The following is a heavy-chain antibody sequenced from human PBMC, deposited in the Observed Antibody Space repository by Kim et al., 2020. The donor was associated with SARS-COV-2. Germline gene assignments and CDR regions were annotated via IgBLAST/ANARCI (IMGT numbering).Heavy chain of an antibody. J-gene: IGHJ1*01. CDR3: ATRVLGAAAGKYFQH. D-gene: IGHD6-13*01. Sequence: ASVKVSCKVSGYTLTELSMHWVRQAPGKGLEWMGGFDPEDGETIYAQKFQGRVTMTEDTSTDTAYMELSSLRSEDTAVYYCATRVLGAAAGKYFQHWGQGTLVTVSS. V-gene: IGHV1-24*01. CDR1: GYTLTELS. CDR2: FDPEDGET.